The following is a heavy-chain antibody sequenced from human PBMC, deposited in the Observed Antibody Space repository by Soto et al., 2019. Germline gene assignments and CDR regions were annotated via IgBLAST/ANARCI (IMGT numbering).Heavy chain of an antibody. J-gene: IGHJ4*02. CDR3: ASTGGYYYGSGSFPKPFDY. CDR2: IYYSGST. V-gene: IGHV4-31*03. D-gene: IGHD3-10*01. Sequence: SETLSLTCTVSGGSISNGGYYWSWIRQHPGKGLEWIGYIYYSGSTYYNPSLKSRVTISVDTSKNQFSLKLSSVTAADTAVYYCASTGGYYYGSGSFPKPFDYWGQGTLVTVSS. CDR1: GGSISNGGYY.